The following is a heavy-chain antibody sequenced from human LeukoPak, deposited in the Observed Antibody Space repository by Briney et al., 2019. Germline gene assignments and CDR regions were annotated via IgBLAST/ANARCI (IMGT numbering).Heavy chain of an antibody. D-gene: IGHD2-15*01. CDR2: INHSGIT. Sequence: SETLSLTCTVSSYSISSGYYWGWIRQPPGKGLEWIASINHSGITYYNPSLKSRVTISVDTSKNQFSLKLSSVTAADTAVYYCARAPGDCSGGSCYYYYYYYYMDVWGKGTTVTVSS. J-gene: IGHJ6*03. V-gene: IGHV4-38-2*02. CDR3: ARAPGDCSGGSCYYYYYYYYMDV. CDR1: SYSISSGYY.